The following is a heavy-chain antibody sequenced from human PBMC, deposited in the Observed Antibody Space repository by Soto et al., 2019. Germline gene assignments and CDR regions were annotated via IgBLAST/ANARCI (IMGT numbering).Heavy chain of an antibody. CDR3: ARGRGVSSRPQDPHPHAFDI. D-gene: IGHD3-10*01. V-gene: IGHV1-69*13. CDR1: GGTFSSYA. Sequence: SVKVSCKASGGTFSSYAISWVRQAPGQGLEWMGGIIPIFGTANYAQKFQGRVTITADESTSTAYRELSSLRAEDTAVYYCARGRGVSSRPQDPHPHAFDIWGQGTMVPVSS. J-gene: IGHJ3*02. CDR2: IIPIFGTA.